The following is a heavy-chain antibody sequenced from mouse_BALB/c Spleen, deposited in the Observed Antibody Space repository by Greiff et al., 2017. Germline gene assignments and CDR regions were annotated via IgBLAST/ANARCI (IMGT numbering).Heavy chain of an antibody. CDR2: IDPANGNT. CDR3: ARMTSEAY. J-gene: IGHJ3*01. Sequence: EVKLMESGAELVKPGASVKLSCTASGFNIKDTYMHWVKQRPEQGLEWIGRIDPANGNTKYDPKFQGKATITADTSSNTAYLQLSSLTSEDTAVYYCARMTSEAYWGQGTLVTVSA. CDR1: GFNIKDTY. V-gene: IGHV14-3*02.